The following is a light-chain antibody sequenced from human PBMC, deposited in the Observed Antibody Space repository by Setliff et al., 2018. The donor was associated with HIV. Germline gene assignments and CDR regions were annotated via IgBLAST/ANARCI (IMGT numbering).Light chain of an antibody. CDR3: AAWDDSLNGYV. Sequence: QSVLTQTPSASGTPGQGVTISCSGGSSNIGTNTVNWYQQLPGTAPKLLIYRNNQRPSGVPDRFSGSKSGTSASLAISGLQSEDEADYYCAAWDDSLNGYVFGTGTKVTVL. CDR1: SSNIGTNT. CDR2: RNN. V-gene: IGLV1-44*01. J-gene: IGLJ1*01.